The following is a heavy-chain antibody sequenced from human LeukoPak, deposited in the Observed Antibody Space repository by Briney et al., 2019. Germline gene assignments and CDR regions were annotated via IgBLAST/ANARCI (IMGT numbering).Heavy chain of an antibody. CDR2: ISAYSGNT. J-gene: IGHJ4*02. CDR3: ARDRDYSLDY. CDR1: GYTFTTNG. Sequence: ASVKVSCKASGYTFTTNGISWVRQAPGQGLEWMGWISAYSGNTIYAQKLQGRVTMTTDTSTTTAYMELRSLRSDDTAVYYCARDRDYSLDYWGQGTLVTVSS. V-gene: IGHV1-18*01. D-gene: IGHD2-21*01.